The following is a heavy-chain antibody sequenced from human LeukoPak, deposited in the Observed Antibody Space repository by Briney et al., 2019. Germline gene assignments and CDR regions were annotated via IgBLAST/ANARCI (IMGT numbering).Heavy chain of an antibody. CDR3: ARVGVGATTVDY. CDR1: GVSISRGSYY. Sequence: PSETLSLTCTVSGVSISRGSYYWSWLPPPAGKGREWIGRIYTNGHTHYDPSLKSRATITANTTNNLFPLHLSSVTAAATPVYYCARVGVGATTVDYWGQGTLVTVSS. D-gene: IGHD1-26*01. V-gene: IGHV4-61*02. J-gene: IGHJ4*02. CDR2: IYTNGHT.